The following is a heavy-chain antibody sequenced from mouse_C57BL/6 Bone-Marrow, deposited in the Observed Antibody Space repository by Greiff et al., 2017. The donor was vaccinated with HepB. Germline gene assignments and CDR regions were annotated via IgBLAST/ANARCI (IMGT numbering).Heavy chain of an antibody. CDR3: ARGDYGSSYPYFDY. V-gene: IGHV5-16*01. Sequence: EVKLEESEGGLVQPGSSMKLSCTASGFTFSDYYMAWVRQVPEKGLDWVANINYDGSSTYYLDSLKSRFIISRDNAKNILYLQMSSLKSEDTATYYCARGDYGSSYPYFDYWGQGTTLTVSS. D-gene: IGHD1-1*01. J-gene: IGHJ2*01. CDR1: GFTFSDYY. CDR2: INYDGSST.